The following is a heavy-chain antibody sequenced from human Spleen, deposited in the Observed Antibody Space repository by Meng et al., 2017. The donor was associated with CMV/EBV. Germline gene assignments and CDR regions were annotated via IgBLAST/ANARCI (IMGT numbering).Heavy chain of an antibody. D-gene: IGHD1/OR15-1a*01. CDR3: ARYPTVTTSGVNWFDS. Sequence: ASVKVSCKASGYTFTGYHIHWVRQAPGQGFEWLGWINPNSGGTQFAQRFQGRVALTRDTSTETAYMELRRLTSDDTAMYYCARYPTVTTSGVNWFDSWAREPWSPSPQ. CDR2: INPNSGGT. J-gene: IGHJ5*01. V-gene: IGHV1-2*02. CDR1: GYTFTGYH.